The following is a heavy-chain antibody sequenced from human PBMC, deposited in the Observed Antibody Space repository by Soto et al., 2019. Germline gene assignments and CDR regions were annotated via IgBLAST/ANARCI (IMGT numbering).Heavy chain of an antibody. D-gene: IGHD2-21*01. V-gene: IGHV1-3*05. CDR1: GYTFTSYA. J-gene: IGHJ4*02. CDR2: INAGIGNT. Sequence: QVQLVQSGAEEKKPGASVKVSCKASGYTFTSYAMHWVRQAPGQRLEWMGWINAGIGNTKYSQKFQGRVTITRDTSASTAYMELSSLRSEDTAVYYCARGGEPIDYWGQGTLVTVSS. CDR3: ARGGEPIDY.